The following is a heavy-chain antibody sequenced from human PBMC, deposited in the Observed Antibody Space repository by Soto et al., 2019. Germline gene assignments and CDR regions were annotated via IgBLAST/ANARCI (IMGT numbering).Heavy chain of an antibody. CDR2: MRSSTYT. J-gene: IGHJ6*02. V-gene: IGHV3-21*01. D-gene: IGHD2-2*01. CDR3: ARDLPAAKDYGMDV. Sequence: EVQLVESGGGLVKPGGSLSLSCVVSGFSLSDYTMSWVRQAPGRGLEWLAFMRSSTYTYFSDSLKGRFTLSRDDAKNSVDLQMNALRAEDSAVYYCARDLPAAKDYGMDVWGRGTTVTVSS. CDR1: GFSLSDYT.